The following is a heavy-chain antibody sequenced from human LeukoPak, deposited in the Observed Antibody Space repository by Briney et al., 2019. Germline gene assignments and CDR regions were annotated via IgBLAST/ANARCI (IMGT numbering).Heavy chain of an antibody. CDR1: GFTFGSYA. V-gene: IGHV3-23*01. CDR2: ISGSGRTT. Sequence: GGSLRLSCAAPGFTFGSYAMSWVRQAPGKGLEWVSAISGSGRTTYYADSVKGRFTISRDNSKNTLYLQMNSLRAEDTALYYCAKGHGYLDYWGQGTLVTVSS. D-gene: IGHD5-24*01. CDR3: AKGHGYLDY. J-gene: IGHJ4*02.